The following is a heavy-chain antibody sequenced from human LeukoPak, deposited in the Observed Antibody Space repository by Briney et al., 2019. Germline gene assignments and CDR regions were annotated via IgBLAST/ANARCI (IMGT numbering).Heavy chain of an antibody. V-gene: IGHV3-23*01. J-gene: IGHJ5*02. D-gene: IGHD4-23*01. Sequence: GGSLRLACAASGFAFSGYAMSWVRQAPGKGLECVSHIRGSADSTYYSDSVKGRFTTSRDNSRNTLYLQMNSLRAEDTAVYYCAKGGGNGAFDPWGQGTLVTVSS. CDR2: IRGSADST. CDR3: AKGGGNGAFDP. CDR1: GFAFSGYA.